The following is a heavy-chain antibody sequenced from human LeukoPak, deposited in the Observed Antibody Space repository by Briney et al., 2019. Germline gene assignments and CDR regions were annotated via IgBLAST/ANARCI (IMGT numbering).Heavy chain of an antibody. V-gene: IGHV4-30-2*01. J-gene: IGHJ5*02. CDR2: IYHIVNT. CDR3: ARDSYGLGSNYFDP. Sequence: SQTLSLTCAVTGVSVSSGGSSWAWIRQPPGKGLEWIGYIYHIVNTFYNPSLQSRVTISVDRAKNQVSLRLTSVTAADTAVYYCARDSYGLGSNYFDPRGQGTQVTVSS. D-gene: IGHD3-10*01. CDR1: GVSVSSGGSS.